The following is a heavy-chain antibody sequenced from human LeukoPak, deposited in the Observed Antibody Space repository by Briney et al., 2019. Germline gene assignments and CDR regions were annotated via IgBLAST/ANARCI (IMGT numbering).Heavy chain of an antibody. J-gene: IGHJ4*02. Sequence: GASVKFSCKASGYTFTSYDFIWVRQAPGQRLDWRGWLSAYNGNTNYAQKLQGRVTMTTDTSTSTAYMELRSLRSDDTAVYYCARVAQGVNYFDYWGQGTLVTVSS. CDR3: ARVAQGVNYFDY. V-gene: IGHV1-18*01. D-gene: IGHD3-22*01. CDR1: GYTFTSYD. CDR2: LSAYNGNT.